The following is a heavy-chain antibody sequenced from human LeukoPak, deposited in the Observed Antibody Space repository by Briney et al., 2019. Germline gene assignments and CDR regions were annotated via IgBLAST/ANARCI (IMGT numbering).Heavy chain of an antibody. CDR1: GFTFRRYW. J-gene: IGHJ4*02. Sequence: GGSLRLSCAASGFTFRRYWMSWGRQAPGKGQEWVANIKKDGSEKYYVDSVKGRFTISRDNAKISLYLQMNSLRAEDTAVYYCARSAGSSGWYEGYYFDYWGQGTLVTVSS. V-gene: IGHV3-7*01. D-gene: IGHD6-13*01. CDR2: IKKDGSEK. CDR3: ARSAGSSGWYEGYYFDY.